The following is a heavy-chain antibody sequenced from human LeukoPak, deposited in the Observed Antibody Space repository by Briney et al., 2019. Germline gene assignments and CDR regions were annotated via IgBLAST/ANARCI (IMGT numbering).Heavy chain of an antibody. CDR2: LYSDGST. D-gene: IGHD6-13*01. Sequence: GGSLRLSCAASGFTVSSKYMNWVRQAPEKSLEWVSVLYSDGSTYYPDSVKGRFTISRDNSKNTLYLQMNSLRAEDTAVYYCARVGAEIAAAGTPNYGMDVWGQGTTVTVSS. CDR1: GFTVSSKY. V-gene: IGHV3-66*01. CDR3: ARVGAEIAAAGTPNYGMDV. J-gene: IGHJ6*02.